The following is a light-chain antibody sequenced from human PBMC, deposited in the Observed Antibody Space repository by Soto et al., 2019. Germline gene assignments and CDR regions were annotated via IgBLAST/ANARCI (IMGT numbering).Light chain of an antibody. V-gene: IGLV2-14*01. J-gene: IGLJ1*01. CDR3: SSYTSSSTPG. Sequence: QSVLTQPASVSGSPGQSITISCTGTSSDVGGYNYVSWYQQHPGKAPKLMIYDVSNRPSGVSNRFSGSKSGNTASLTISGLQAEDEADYYCSSYTSSSTPGFGTGTKQTVL. CDR1: SSDVGGYNY. CDR2: DVS.